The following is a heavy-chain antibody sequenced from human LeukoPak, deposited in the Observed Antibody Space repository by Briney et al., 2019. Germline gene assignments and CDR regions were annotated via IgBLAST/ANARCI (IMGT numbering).Heavy chain of an antibody. Sequence: SETLSLTCAVYGGSFSGYYWSWIRQPPGKGLEWIGEINHSGSTNYNPSLKSRVTISVDTSKNQFSLKLSSVTAADTAVYYCARVGVAATLSGWFDPWGQGTLVTVSS. CDR2: INHSGST. CDR3: ARVGVAATLSGWFDP. CDR1: GGSFSGYY. J-gene: IGHJ5*02. V-gene: IGHV4-34*09. D-gene: IGHD2-15*01.